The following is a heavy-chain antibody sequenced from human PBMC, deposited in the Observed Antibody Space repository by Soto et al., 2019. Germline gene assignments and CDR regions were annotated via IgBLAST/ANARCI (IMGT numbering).Heavy chain of an antibody. V-gene: IGHV3-74*01. Sequence: GGSRRLSCAASGFTFSNFWMHWVRQAPGKGLVWVSHINSDGSDSTYADSVKGRFTISRDNAKNTLYLQMNSLRVEDTAVYFCVRDDPGLGMDYWGLGTLVTVS. CDR2: INSDGSDS. J-gene: IGHJ4*02. D-gene: IGHD1-26*01. CDR3: VRDDPGLGMDY. CDR1: GFTFSNFW.